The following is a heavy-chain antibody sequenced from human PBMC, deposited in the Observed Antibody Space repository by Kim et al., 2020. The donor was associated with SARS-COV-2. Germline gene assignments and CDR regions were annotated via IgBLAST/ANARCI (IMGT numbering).Heavy chain of an antibody. CDR3: ARETHTTTRNYYFDY. Sequence: SETLSLTCTVSGGSISSGGYYWSWIRQHPGKGLEWIGYIYYSGSTYYNPSLKSRVTISVDTSKNQFSLKLSSVTAADTAVYYCARETHTTTRNYYFDYWGQGTLVTVSS. J-gene: IGHJ4*02. CDR1: GGSISSGGYY. V-gene: IGHV4-31*03. CDR2: IYYSGST. D-gene: IGHD1-26*01.